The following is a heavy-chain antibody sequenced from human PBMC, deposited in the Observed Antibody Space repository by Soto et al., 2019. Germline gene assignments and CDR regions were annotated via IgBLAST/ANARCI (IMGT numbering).Heavy chain of an antibody. CDR2: IYWDNDK. CDR3: AHREGDDYLWGSYKDAFDS. D-gene: IGHD3-16*01. V-gene: IGHV2-5*02. Sequence: QITLKESGPTLVKPTQTLTLTCTFSGFSLNTTAVGVVWIRQPPGKALEGLSLIYWDNDKRYNTSLKTRLTTTEDTSQNQVLLKTTDIDPVNTATYFCAHREGDDYLWGSYKDAFDSWGQGKIVTVSS. CDR1: GFSLNTTAVG. J-gene: IGHJ3*02.